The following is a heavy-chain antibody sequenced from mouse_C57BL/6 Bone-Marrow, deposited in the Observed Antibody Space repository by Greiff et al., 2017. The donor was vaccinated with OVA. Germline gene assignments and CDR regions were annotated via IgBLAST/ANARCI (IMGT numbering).Heavy chain of an antibody. CDR2: INPSTGGT. V-gene: IGHV1-42*01. D-gene: IGHD2-1*01. CDR1: GYSFTGYY. Sequence: EVQLQQSGPELVKPGASVKISCKASGYSFTGYYMNWVKQSPEKSLEWIGEINPSTGGTTYNQKFKAKATLTVDKSSSTAYMQLKSLTSEDSAVYYCARGFYGNYEGYWGQGTTLTVSS. J-gene: IGHJ2*01. CDR3: ARGFYGNYEGY.